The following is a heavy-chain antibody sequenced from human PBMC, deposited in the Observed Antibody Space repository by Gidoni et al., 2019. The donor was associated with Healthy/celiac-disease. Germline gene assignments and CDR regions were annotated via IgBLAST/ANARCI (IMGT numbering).Heavy chain of an antibody. V-gene: IGHV4-31*03. CDR1: GGSISSGGYY. CDR3: ARGGRDYYDSSGVDY. D-gene: IGHD3-22*01. Sequence: VQLQESGPGLVKPSQTLSLTCTVPGGSISSGGYYWSWIRQHPGKGLEWIGYIYYSGSTYYNPSLKSRVTISVDTSKNQFSLKLSSVTAADTAVYYCARGGRDYYDSSGVDYWGQGTLVTVSS. CDR2: IYYSGST. J-gene: IGHJ4*02.